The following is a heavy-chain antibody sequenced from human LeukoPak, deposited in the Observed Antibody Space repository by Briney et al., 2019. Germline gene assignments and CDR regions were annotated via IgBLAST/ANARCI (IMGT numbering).Heavy chain of an antibody. D-gene: IGHD1-1*01. CDR2: IRYDGSNK. CDR1: GFTFSSYG. CDR3: ARAERRNYYYYMDV. Sequence: GGSLRLSCAASGFTFSSYGMHWVRQAPGKGLEWVAFIRYDGSNKYYADSVKGRFTISRDNSKNTLYLQMNSLRADDTAVYYCARAERRNYYYYMDVWGKGTTVTVSS. V-gene: IGHV3-30*02. J-gene: IGHJ6*03.